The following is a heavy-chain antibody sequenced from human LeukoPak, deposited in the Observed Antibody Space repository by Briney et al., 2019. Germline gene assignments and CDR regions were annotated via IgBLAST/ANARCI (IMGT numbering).Heavy chain of an antibody. CDR2: ISGSGGSR. D-gene: IGHD1-26*01. V-gene: IGHV3-23*01. J-gene: IGHJ4*02. Sequence: GGSLRLSCAVSGFTFNSYAMSWVRQAPGKGLEWVSVISGSGGSRYYADSVKGRFTISRDNSKNRLYLQVNSLRAEDTAVYYCAKDRTTAIVGATFDYWGLGTLDTVSS. CDR1: GFTFNSYA. CDR3: AKDRTTAIVGATFDY.